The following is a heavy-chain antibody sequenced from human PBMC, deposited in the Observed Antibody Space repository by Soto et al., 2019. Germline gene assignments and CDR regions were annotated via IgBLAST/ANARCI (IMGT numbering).Heavy chain of an antibody. J-gene: IGHJ5*02. Sequence: SETLSLTCTVSGGSISSYYWSWIRQPPGKGLEWIGYIYYSGSTNYNPSLKSRVTISADTSKNQFSLKLSSVTAADTAVYYCARDLRRGGYCSGGSCSNWFDPWGQGTLVTVSS. CDR2: IYYSGST. V-gene: IGHV4-59*01. D-gene: IGHD2-15*01. CDR1: GGSISSYY. CDR3: ARDLRRGGYCSGGSCSNWFDP.